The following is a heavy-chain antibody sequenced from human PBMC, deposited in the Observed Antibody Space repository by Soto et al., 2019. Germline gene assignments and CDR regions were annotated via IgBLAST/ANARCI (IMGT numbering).Heavy chain of an antibody. CDR1: GGRISSYA. D-gene: IGHD3-3*01. J-gene: IGHJ6*02. CDR3: ATGPIFGVVNAYYYYGMDV. CDR2: IIPIFGTA. V-gene: IGHV1-69*13. Sequence: VKLSWKERGGRISSYASSWVQQDPGQGLEWMGGIIPIFGTANYAQKFQGRVTITADESTSTAYMELSSLRSEDTAVYYCATGPIFGVVNAYYYYGMDVWGQGTTVTVSS.